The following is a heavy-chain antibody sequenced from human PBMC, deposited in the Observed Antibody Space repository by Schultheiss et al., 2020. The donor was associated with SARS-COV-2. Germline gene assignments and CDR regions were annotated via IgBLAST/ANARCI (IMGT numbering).Heavy chain of an antibody. J-gene: IGHJ6*02. Sequence: GESLKISCAASGFTFSSYSMNWVRQAPGKGLEWVSYISSSSSTIYYADSVKGRFTISRDNAKNSLYLQMNSLRDEDTAVYYCARVAVAGLHYYYYGMDVWGQGTTVTFSS. V-gene: IGHV3-48*02. CDR3: ARVAVAGLHYYYYGMDV. CDR1: GFTFSSYS. D-gene: IGHD6-19*01. CDR2: ISSSSSTI.